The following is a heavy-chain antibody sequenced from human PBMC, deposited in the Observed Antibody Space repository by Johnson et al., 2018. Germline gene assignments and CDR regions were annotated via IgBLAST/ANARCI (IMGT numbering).Heavy chain of an antibody. J-gene: IGHJ1*01. D-gene: IGHD3-22*01. CDR1: GLSFSSYS. CDR2: ISSSSRTI. V-gene: IGHV3-48*01. Sequence: VQLVESGGGLVQPGGSLRLSCEATGLSFSSYSLNWVRQAPGKGLEWISYISSSSRTIYYADSVKGRFTISRDDAKNSLYLQMNSLRAEDTAVYYCARVHTDFYDSSGYGCQRWGQGTLVTVSS. CDR3: ARVHTDFYDSSGYGCQR.